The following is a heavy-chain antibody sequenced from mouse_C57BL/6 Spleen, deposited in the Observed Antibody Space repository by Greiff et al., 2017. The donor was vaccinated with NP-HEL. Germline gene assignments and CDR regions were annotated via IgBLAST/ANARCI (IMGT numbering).Heavy chain of an antibody. CDR2: IDPNSGGT. Sequence: QVQLKQPGAELVKPGASVKLSCKASGYTFTSYWMHWVKQRPGRGLEWIGRIDPNSGGTKYNEKFKSKATLTVDKPSSTAYMQLSSLTSEDSAVYYCATLYDYDGPFDYWGQGTTLTVSS. CDR1: GYTFTSYW. D-gene: IGHD2-4*01. J-gene: IGHJ2*01. CDR3: ATLYDYDGPFDY. V-gene: IGHV1-72*01.